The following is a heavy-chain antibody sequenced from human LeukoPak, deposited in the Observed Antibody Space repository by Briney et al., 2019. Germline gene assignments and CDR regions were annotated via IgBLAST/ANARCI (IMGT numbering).Heavy chain of an antibody. CDR3: AKVPRGAAAFAEYFQH. CDR2: LQNHGGDI. J-gene: IGHJ1*01. Sequence: GGSLRLSCAASGFTFSNYGMHWVRQAPDKGLEWVAFLQNHGGDIHYAESVEGRFTISRDNSKNTLYLQMNSLRPEDTAVYYCAKVPRGAAAFAEYFQHWGQGTLVTVSS. D-gene: IGHD6-13*01. CDR1: GFTFSNYG. V-gene: IGHV3-30*02.